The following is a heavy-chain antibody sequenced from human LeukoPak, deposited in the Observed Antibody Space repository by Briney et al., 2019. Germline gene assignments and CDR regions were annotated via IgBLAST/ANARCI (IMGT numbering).Heavy chain of an antibody. D-gene: IGHD6-6*01. CDR2: ISSSGSTI. Sequence: GGSLRLSCAASGFTFSSYEMNWVRQAPGKGLEWVSYISSSGSTIYYADSVKGRFTISRDNAKNSLYLQMNSLRAEDTAVYYCASPNPRIAARPYYYYYMDVWGKGTTVTVSS. V-gene: IGHV3-48*03. J-gene: IGHJ6*03. CDR3: ASPNPRIAARPYYYYYMDV. CDR1: GFTFSSYE.